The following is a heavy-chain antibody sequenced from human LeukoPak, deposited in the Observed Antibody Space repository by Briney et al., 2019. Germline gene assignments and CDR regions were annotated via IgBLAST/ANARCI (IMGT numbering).Heavy chain of an antibody. CDR1: GGTFSSYA. J-gene: IGHJ6*02. Sequence: SVKVSCKASGGTFSSYAISWVRQAPGQGLEWMGGIIPIFGTANYAQKFQGRVTITADESTSTAYMELSSLRSEDTAVYYCARAAMKRGSTYYFGMDVWGQGTTVTVSS. D-gene: IGHD2-2*01. CDR3: ARAAMKRGSTYYFGMDV. CDR2: IIPIFGTA. V-gene: IGHV1-69*13.